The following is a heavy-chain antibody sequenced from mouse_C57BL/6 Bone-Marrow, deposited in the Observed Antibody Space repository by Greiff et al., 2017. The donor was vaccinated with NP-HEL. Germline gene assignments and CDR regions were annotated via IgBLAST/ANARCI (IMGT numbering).Heavy chain of an antibody. J-gene: IGHJ4*01. V-gene: IGHV1-54*01. CDR1: GYAFTNYL. D-gene: IGHD2-5*01. CDR3: ARNYSNPMDY. Sequence: VMLVESGAELVRPGTSVKVSCKASGYAFTNYLIEWVKQRPGQGLEWIGVINPGSGGTNYNEKFKGKATLTADKSSSTAYMQLSSLTSEDSAVYFCARNYSNPMDYWGQGTSVTVSS. CDR2: INPGSGGT.